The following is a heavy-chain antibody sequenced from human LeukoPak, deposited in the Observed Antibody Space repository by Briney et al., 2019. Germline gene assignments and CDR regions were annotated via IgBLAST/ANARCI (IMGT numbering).Heavy chain of an antibody. V-gene: IGHV3-48*02. D-gene: IGHD5-12*01. CDR3: ARDRSSGYAGSFDY. CDR2: IISSRSTI. Sequence: PGGSLRLSCAASGFRFSSYNMNGVRQAPGEGLEGVSYIISSRSTIYYADSVKGRFTISRDNAKNSLCLQMNSLRDEDTAVYYCARDRSSGYAGSFDYWGQGTLVTVSS. J-gene: IGHJ4*02. CDR1: GFRFSSYN.